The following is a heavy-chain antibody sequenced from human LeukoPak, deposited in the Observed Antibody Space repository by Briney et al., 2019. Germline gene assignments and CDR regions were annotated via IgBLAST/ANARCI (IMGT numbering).Heavy chain of an antibody. CDR1: GFTFRNYV. J-gene: IGHJ4*02. V-gene: IGHV3-23*01. D-gene: IGHD3-16*02. CDR2: ISGSGGST. CDR3: AKDQPQITFGGVIVPSLDY. Sequence: GGSLRLSCAASGFTFRNYVIHWVRQAPGKGLEWVSAISGSGGSTYYADSVKGRSTISRDNSKNTLYLQMNSLRAEDTAVYYCAKDQPQITFGGVIVPSLDYWGQGTLVTVSS.